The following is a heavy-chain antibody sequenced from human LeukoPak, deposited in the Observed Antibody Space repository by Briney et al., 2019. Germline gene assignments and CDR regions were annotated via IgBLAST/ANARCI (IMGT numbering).Heavy chain of an antibody. V-gene: IGHV3-21*01. Sequence: PGGSLRLSCAASGFTFSSYSMNWVRQAPGKGLEWVSSISSSSSYIYYADSVKGRFTISRDNAKNSLYLQMNSLRAEDTAVYYCARDRSHEWELLEAFDIWGQGTMVTVSS. D-gene: IGHD1-26*01. J-gene: IGHJ3*02. CDR3: ARDRSHEWELLEAFDI. CDR1: GFTFSSYS. CDR2: ISSSSSYI.